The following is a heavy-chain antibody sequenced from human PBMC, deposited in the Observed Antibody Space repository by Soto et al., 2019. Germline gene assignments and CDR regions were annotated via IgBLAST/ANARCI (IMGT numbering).Heavy chain of an antibody. CDR3: AKDMGSSGXYIAFDI. J-gene: IGHJ3*02. CDR1: GFTFSSDA. Sequence: GGSLRLSCAASGFTFSSDAMSWVRQAPGKGLEWVSAISGSGGSTYYADSVKGRFTISRDNSKNTLYLQMNSLRAEDTAVYYCAKDMGSSGXYIAFDIWGQGTMVTVSS. CDR2: ISGSGGST. D-gene: IGHD6-19*01. V-gene: IGHV3-23*01.